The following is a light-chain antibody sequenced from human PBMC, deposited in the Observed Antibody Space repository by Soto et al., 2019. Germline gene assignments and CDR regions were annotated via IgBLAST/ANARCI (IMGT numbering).Light chain of an antibody. Sequence: DIVLTQSPLRIAVTPGRPASFSCESSESLLHSDRNTYLSWLHQRPGQPPRLLIYQISERFSGVPDRFSRSGPGPKFTLSISRVEVADVGTFCCMQSSHFRSLGPGTTLEIK. V-gene: IGKV2-24*01. J-gene: IGKJ1*01. CDR3: MQSSHFRS. CDR2: QIS. CDR1: ESLLHSDRNTY.